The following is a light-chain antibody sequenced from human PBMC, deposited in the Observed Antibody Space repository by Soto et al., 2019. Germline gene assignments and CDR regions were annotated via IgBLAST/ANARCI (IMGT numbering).Light chain of an antibody. CDR3: MQGASWSYT. CDR2: RVS. J-gene: IGKJ2*01. V-gene: IGKV2-30*01. Sequence: DVVMTQSPLSLPVTLGQPASISCRCTQSPVISGGDTLLNWFQQRPGQSPRRLIFRVSNRDFGVTGRLRDSGSGTEFTQKISMVEAEDVGVYYCMQGASWSYTFGQGTKLEI. CDR1: QSPVISGGDTL.